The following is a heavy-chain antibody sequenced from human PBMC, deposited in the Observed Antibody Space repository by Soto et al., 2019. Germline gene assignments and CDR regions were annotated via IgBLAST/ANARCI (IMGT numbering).Heavy chain of an antibody. V-gene: IGHV4-59*01. J-gene: IGHJ4*02. CDR3: ARAGTNMVQFDY. Sequence: SETLSLTCTVSGGSINGYFWSWIRQSPGKGLEWIGHIYYSGSTSYSPSLKSRVSISVDTSKNQFSLEVHSVTAADTAVYYCARAGTNMVQFDYWGQGTLVTVSS. CDR1: GGSINGYF. CDR2: IYYSGST. D-gene: IGHD3-10*01.